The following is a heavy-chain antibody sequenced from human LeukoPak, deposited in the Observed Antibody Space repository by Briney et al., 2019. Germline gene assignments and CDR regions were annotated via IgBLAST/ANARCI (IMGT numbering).Heavy chain of an antibody. Sequence: GASVKVSCKAFGYTFGDYYMHWVRQAPGQGLEWMGWINPNSGVTKYAQKFQGRVTMTRDTSISTAYMETSRLRSDDTAVYYCARCFNCLGILVAGIRFDPWGQGTLVTVSS. CDR3: ARCFNCLGILVAGIRFDP. V-gene: IGHV1-2*02. J-gene: IGHJ5*02. CDR1: GYTFGDYY. CDR2: INPNSGVT. D-gene: IGHD6-13*01.